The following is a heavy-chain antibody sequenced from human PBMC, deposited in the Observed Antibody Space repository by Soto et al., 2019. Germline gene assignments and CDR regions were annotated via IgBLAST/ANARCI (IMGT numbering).Heavy chain of an antibody. CDR3: ARDVGVAAAGPQGYYYGMDV. Sequence: GGSLRLSCAASGFTFSSYAMHWVRQAPGKGLEWVAVISHDGSNKYYADSVKGRFTISRDNSKNTLYLQMNSLRAEDTAVYYCARDVGVAAAGPQGYYYGMDVWGQGTTVTVSS. D-gene: IGHD6-13*01. V-gene: IGHV3-30-3*01. CDR1: GFTFSSYA. J-gene: IGHJ6*02. CDR2: ISHDGSNK.